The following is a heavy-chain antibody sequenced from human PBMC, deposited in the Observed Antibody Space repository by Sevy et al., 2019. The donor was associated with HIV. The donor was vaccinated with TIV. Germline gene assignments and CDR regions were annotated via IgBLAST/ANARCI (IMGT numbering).Heavy chain of an antibody. CDR2: LNQDGSEK. CDR1: GFTFSAYW. J-gene: IGHJ6*04. V-gene: IGHV3-7*01. D-gene: IGHD2-2*01. Sequence: GGSLRLSCAASGFTFSAYWMAWVRQAPGKGLEWVANLNQDGSEKYPVDSVKGRFTISRDNGRNSLYLQMNNLRVDDTSVYFCAREGPVGGMDVWGKGTTVTVSS. CDR3: AREGPVGGMDV.